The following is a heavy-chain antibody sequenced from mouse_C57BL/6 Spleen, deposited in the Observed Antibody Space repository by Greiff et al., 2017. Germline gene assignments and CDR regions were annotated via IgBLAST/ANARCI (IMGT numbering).Heavy chain of an antibody. J-gene: IGHJ1*03. Sequence: QVHVKQSGAELARPGASVKLSCKASGYTFTSYGISWVKQRTGQGLEWIGEIYPRSGNTYYNEKFKGKATLTADKSSSTAYMELRSLTSEDSAVYFCARWATTVVADWYFDVWGTGTTVTVSS. V-gene: IGHV1-81*01. CDR2: IYPRSGNT. CDR1: GYTFTSYG. D-gene: IGHD1-1*01. CDR3: ARWATTVVADWYFDV.